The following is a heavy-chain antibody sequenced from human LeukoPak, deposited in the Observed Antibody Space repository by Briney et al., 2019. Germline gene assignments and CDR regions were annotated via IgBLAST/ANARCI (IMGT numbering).Heavy chain of an antibody. Sequence: GGSLRLSCAASGFTFSSYSMNWVRQAPGKGLEWVSSISSSSYIYYADSVKGRFTISRDNAKNSLYLQMNSLRAEDTAVYYCARENDSSGYYQTFDYWGQGTLVTVSS. CDR3: ARENDSSGYYQTFDY. V-gene: IGHV3-21*01. D-gene: IGHD3-22*01. CDR2: ISSSSYI. CDR1: GFTFSSYS. J-gene: IGHJ4*02.